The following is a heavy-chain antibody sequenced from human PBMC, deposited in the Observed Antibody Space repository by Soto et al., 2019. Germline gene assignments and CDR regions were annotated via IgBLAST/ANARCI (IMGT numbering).Heavy chain of an antibody. D-gene: IGHD6-19*01. Sequence: EVQLVESGGGLVKPGGSLRLSCAASGFTFSNYNMNWVRQAPGQGLEWVSSISSGSSYIYYSDAVKGRFTISRDNAKNSMSLQMNSLRAEDTAVYYCARTDSGSSYYFDHCGQGTLVTVSS. J-gene: IGHJ4*02. CDR1: GFTFSNYN. CDR2: ISSGSSYI. V-gene: IGHV3-21*01. CDR3: ARTDSGSSYYFDH.